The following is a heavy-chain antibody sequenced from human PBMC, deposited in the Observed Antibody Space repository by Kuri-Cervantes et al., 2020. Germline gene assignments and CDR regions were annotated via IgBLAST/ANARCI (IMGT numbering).Heavy chain of an antibody. J-gene: IGHJ4*02. CDR3: ARETAAGTVDY. CDR2: MNPNSGNT. V-gene: IGHV1-8*01. CDR1: GYTFTTYE. Sequence: ASVKVSCKTSGYTFTTYEINWVRQATGQGLEWMGWMNPNSGNTDYAQKFQGRVTMTRNTSISTAYMELSSLRSEDTAVYYCARETAAGTVDYWGQGTLVTVSS. D-gene: IGHD6-13*01.